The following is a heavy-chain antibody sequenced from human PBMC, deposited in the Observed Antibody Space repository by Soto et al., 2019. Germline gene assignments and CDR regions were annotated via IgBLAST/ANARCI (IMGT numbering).Heavy chain of an antibody. CDR1: GFTFSSYG. J-gene: IGHJ6*02. Sequence: ESGGGVVQPGRSLRLSCAASGFTFSSYGMHWVRQAPGKGLEWVAVISYDGSNKYYADSVKGRFTISRDNSKNTLYLQMNSLRAEDTAVYYCAKDPAVAGRFLYYYYGMDVWGQGTTVTVSS. D-gene: IGHD6-19*01. CDR3: AKDPAVAGRFLYYYYGMDV. V-gene: IGHV3-30*18. CDR2: ISYDGSNK.